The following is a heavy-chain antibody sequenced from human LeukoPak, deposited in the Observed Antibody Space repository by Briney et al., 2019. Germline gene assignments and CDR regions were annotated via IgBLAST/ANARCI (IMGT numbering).Heavy chain of an antibody. CDR1: GYSISSCYY. D-gene: IGHD3-16*01. Sequence: SETLSLTCTVSGYSISSCYYWGWIRPPPGKGLGWIGSIYHSGSTYYNLSLKSRVTISVDTSKNQFSLKLSSVTAADTAVYYCAREPRPLYVYVWGSRDYWGQGTLVTVSS. CDR3: AREPRPLYVYVWGSRDY. J-gene: IGHJ4*02. CDR2: IYHSGST. V-gene: IGHV4-38-2*02.